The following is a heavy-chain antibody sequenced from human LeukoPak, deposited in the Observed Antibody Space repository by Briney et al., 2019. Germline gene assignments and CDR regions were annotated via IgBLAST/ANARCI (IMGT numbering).Heavy chain of an antibody. D-gene: IGHD4-17*01. Sequence: GASVKVSCKASGYTFTGYYMHWVRQAPGQGLEWMGRINPNSGGTNYAQKFQGRVTMTRDTSISTAYMELSSLRSDDTAVYYCARVKMTTVTTYDYWGQGTLVTVSS. J-gene: IGHJ4*02. CDR2: INPNSGGT. CDR3: ARVKMTTVTTYDY. CDR1: GYTFTGYY. V-gene: IGHV1-2*06.